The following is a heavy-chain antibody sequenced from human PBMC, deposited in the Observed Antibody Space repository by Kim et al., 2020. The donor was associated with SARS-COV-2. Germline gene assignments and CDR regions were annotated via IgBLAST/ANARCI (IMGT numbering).Heavy chain of an antibody. J-gene: IGHJ5*02. V-gene: IGHV4-34*01. CDR3: ARSTYYDFWSGYYVSWFDP. Sequence: SETLSLTCAVYGGSFSGYYWSWIRQPPGKGLEWIGEINHSGSINYNPSLKSRLTISVDTSKNQFSLKLSSVTAADTAVYYCARSTYYDFWSGYYVSWFDPWGKGTPVTVSS. D-gene: IGHD3-3*01. CDR1: GGSFSGYY. CDR2: INHSGSI.